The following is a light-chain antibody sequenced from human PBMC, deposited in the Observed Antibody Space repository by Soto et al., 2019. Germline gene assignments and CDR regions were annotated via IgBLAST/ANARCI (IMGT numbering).Light chain of an antibody. CDR1: SSDVGGYNY. V-gene: IGLV2-11*01. Sequence: QSALTQPRSVSGSPGQSVTISCTGTSSDVGGYNYVSWLQQHPGKAPKLMIYDVDKRPSGVPDRFCGSKSGNTASLTISGLQAEDEADYYCCSYAGGYTLVFGGGTKLTVL. CDR3: CSYAGGYTLV. J-gene: IGLJ2*01. CDR2: DVD.